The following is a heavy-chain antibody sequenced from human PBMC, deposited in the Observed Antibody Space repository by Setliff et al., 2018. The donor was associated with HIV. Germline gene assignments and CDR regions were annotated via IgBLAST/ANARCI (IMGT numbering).Heavy chain of an antibody. D-gene: IGHD5-12*01. V-gene: IGHV4-30-2*02. Sequence: SETLSLTCAVSGGSISSGGYSWSWIRQPPGKGLEWIGYIYHSGSTYYNPSLKSRVTISVDTSKNQFSLKLSSVTAADTAVYYCARVYSGYEWGYYFDYWGQGTLVTISS. CDR1: GGSISSGGYS. J-gene: IGHJ4*02. CDR3: ARVYSGYEWGYYFDY. CDR2: IYHSGST.